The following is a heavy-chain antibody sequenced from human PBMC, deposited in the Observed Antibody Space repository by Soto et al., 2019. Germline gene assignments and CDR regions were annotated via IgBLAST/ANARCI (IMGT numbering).Heavy chain of an antibody. Sequence: GGSLRLSCAVSGFTFSDHYMDWVRQAPGKGLEWVGRTRNKANSYTTEYAASVKGRFTISRDDSKNSLYLQMNSLKTEDTAVYYCTRVPTSGYYYIDWGQGTLVTVSS. V-gene: IGHV3-72*01. D-gene: IGHD3-22*01. CDR2: TRNKANSYTT. J-gene: IGHJ4*02. CDR1: GFTFSDHY. CDR3: TRVPTSGYYYID.